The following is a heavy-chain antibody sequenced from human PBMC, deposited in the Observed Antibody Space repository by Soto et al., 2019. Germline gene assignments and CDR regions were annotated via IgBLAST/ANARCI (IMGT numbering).Heavy chain of an antibody. CDR2: ISSDGSDK. D-gene: IGHD6-6*01. J-gene: IGHJ4*02. CDR1: GCTFSNYG. CDR3: AKGSMSAPRFLEH. Sequence: QVQLVESGGGVVQPGRSLRLSCAASGCTFSNYGMHWVRQAPGKGLEWVTTISSDGSDKYYADSVKGRFTISRDNSKNTLDLQMHGLRAEDTAVYYCAKGSMSAPRFLEHWGQGTLVTVSS. V-gene: IGHV3-30*18.